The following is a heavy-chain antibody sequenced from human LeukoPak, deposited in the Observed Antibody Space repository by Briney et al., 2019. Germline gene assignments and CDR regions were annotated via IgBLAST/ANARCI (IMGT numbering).Heavy chain of an antibody. CDR3: THIFWAGQYYYFDY. Sequence: SGPTLVKPTQTLTLTCTFSGFSLSTSGVGVGWIRQPPGKALEWLAHIYWDDDKRYSPSLKSRLTISKDTSKNQVVLSMTNMDPVDTATYYCTHIFWAGQYYYFDYWGQGTLVTVSS. CDR2: IYWDDDK. J-gene: IGHJ4*02. D-gene: IGHD3/OR15-3a*01. CDR1: GFSLSTSGVG. V-gene: IGHV2-5*02.